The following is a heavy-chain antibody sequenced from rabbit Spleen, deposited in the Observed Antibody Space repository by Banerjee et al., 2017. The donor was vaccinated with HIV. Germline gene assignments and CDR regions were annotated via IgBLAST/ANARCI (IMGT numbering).Heavy chain of an antibody. J-gene: IGHJ4*01. Sequence: QSLEESGGDLVKPGASLTLTCKASGFSFSSSYDMCWVRQAPGKGLEWIGCIYTGNLKTYYTSWAKGRFTISKTSSTTVTLQMTSLTVADTATYFCARDLPGVIGWNFGWWGPGTLVTVS. D-gene: IGHD1-1*01. CDR3: ARDLPGVIGWNFGW. V-gene: IGHV1S40*01. CDR2: IYTGNLKT. CDR1: GFSFSSSYD.